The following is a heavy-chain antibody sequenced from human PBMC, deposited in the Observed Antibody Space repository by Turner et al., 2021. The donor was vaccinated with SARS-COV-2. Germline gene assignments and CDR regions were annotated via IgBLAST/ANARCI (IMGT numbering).Heavy chain of an antibody. D-gene: IGHD2-15*01. CDR3: ARVLGYCSGVNCYPDY. Sequence: QVQLQESGPGLVKPSQNLSLTCSVSGGSISSDDYYWSWIRQPPGKGREWLGYIYYSGSTYYNPSLKSRVTISVDTSKNQFSLRLSSVTAADTAVYYCARVLGYCSGVNCYPDYWGQGTLVTVSS. J-gene: IGHJ4*02. V-gene: IGHV4-30-4*01. CDR1: GGSISSDDYY. CDR2: IYYSGST.